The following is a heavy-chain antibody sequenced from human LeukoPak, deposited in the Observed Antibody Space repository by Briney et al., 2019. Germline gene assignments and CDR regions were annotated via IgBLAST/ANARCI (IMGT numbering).Heavy chain of an antibody. CDR1: GDSVSSNSAA. CDR2: TYYRSKWYN. Sequence: SQTLSLTCVISGDSVSSNSAAWNWIRQSPSRGLEWLGRTYYRSKWYNDYAVSVKSRITINPDTSKSQFSLQLNSVTPEDTAVYYCARGNIVATIRGVAYFDYWGQGTLVTVSS. CDR3: ARGNIVATIRGVAYFDY. D-gene: IGHD5-12*01. V-gene: IGHV6-1*01. J-gene: IGHJ4*02.